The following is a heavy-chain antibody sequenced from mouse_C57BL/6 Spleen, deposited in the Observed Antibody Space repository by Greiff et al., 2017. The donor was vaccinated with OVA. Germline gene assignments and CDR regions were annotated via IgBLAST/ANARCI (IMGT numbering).Heavy chain of an antibody. J-gene: IGHJ3*01. V-gene: IGHV1-81*01. Sequence: QVQLQQSGAELARPGASVKLSCKASGYTFTSYGISWVKQRTGQGLEWIGEIYPRSGNTSYNEKFKGKATLTADKSSSTAYMELRSLTSEDSAVYFCARSGTTVVERGFAYWGQGTLVTVSA. D-gene: IGHD1-1*01. CDR1: GYTFTSYG. CDR3: ARSGTTVVERGFAY. CDR2: IYPRSGNT.